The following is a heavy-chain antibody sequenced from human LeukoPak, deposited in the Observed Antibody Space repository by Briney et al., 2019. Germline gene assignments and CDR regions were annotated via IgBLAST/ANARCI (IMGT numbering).Heavy chain of an antibody. CDR1: VYSFIDYW. Sequence: GESLKISCKRSVYSFIDYWIGGVRELPGKGLEWMGIFYSGDSYTRNSASFKGDVPISADKSISTASLQWSSLKASDAAIYYCVRHREVGSTFCPLDYWGQGTQVTVSS. CDR3: VRHREVGSTFCPLDY. CDR2: FYSGDSYT. V-gene: IGHV5-51*01. J-gene: IGHJ4*02. D-gene: IGHD2-2*01.